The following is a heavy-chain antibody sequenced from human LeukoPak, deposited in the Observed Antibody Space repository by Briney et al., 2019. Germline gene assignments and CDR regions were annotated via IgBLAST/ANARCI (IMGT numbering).Heavy chain of an antibody. CDR3: ARHRWELLLGVNYYYYMDV. V-gene: IGHV1-69*05. CDR1: GGTFSSYA. D-gene: IGHD1-26*01. J-gene: IGHJ6*03. CDR2: IIPIFGTA. Sequence: SVKVSCKASGGTFSSYAISWVRQAPGQGLEWMGGIIPIFGTANYAQKFQGRVTITTDESTSTAYMVLSSLRSEDTAVYYCARHRWELLLGVNYYYYMDVWGKGTTVTVSS.